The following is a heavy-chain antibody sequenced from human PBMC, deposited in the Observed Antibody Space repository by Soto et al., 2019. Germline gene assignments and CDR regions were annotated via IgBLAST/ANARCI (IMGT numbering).Heavy chain of an antibody. CDR3: ALEPTGTAGFDY. D-gene: IGHD2-21*02. CDR1: GHTFTGHH. V-gene: IGHV1-2*02. CDR2: IDLDIGDT. J-gene: IGHJ4*02. Sequence: QVQMVQSGAEVKKPGASVKVSCKASGHTFTGHHMHWVRQAPGQGLEWMGWIDLDIGDTKYAQKFPSRVTSTSDTSITTAYMELRGLRSDDTAVYYCALEPTGTAGFDYWGQGTLVTVSS.